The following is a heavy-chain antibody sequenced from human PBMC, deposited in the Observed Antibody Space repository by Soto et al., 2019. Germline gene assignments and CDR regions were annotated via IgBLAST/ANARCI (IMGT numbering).Heavy chain of an antibody. V-gene: IGHV4-39*01. CDR1: GGSISSSSYY. CDR3: ELHDYGGNSLDY. CDR2: IYYSGST. J-gene: IGHJ4*02. D-gene: IGHD4-17*01. Sequence: QLQLQESGPGLVKPSETLSLTCTVSGGSISSSSYYWGWIRQPPGKGLEWIGSIYYSGSTYYNPSLKSRVTISVDTSKNQFSLKLSSVTAADTAVYYCELHDYGGNSLDYWGQGTLVTVSS.